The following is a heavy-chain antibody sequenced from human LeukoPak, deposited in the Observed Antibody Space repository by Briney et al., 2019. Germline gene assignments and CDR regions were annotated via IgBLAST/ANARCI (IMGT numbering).Heavy chain of an antibody. D-gene: IGHD3-3*01. CDR1: GGTFSSYA. Sequence: GASVKVSCKASGGTFSSYAISWVRQAPGQGLEWMGRIIPILGIANYAQKSQGRVTITADKSTSTAYMELSSLRSEDTAVYYCARDGYTIFGVVPLERIHGMDVWGQGTTVTVSS. CDR2: IIPILGIA. J-gene: IGHJ6*02. V-gene: IGHV1-69*04. CDR3: ARDGYTIFGVVPLERIHGMDV.